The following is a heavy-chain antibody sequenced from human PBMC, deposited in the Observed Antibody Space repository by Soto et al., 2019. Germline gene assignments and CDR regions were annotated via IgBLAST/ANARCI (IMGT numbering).Heavy chain of an antibody. CDR1: GGSVSSGSYQ. Sequence: QVQLQESGPGLVKPSETLSLTCTVSGGSVSSGSYQWSWIRQSPGKGLEWIGYVNFSGSTKYNPSLKSRVTISVDTSNNQFSLKLTSVTAADTALYFCARLQFYDFWSGSDPMDVWGQGTTVTVSS. J-gene: IGHJ6*02. D-gene: IGHD3-3*01. CDR3: ARLQFYDFWSGSDPMDV. CDR2: VNFSGST. V-gene: IGHV4-61*01.